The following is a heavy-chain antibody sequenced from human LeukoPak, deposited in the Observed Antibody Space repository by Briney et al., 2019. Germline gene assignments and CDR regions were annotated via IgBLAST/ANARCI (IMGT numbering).Heavy chain of an antibody. CDR3: ATFPDYEPIDN. J-gene: IGHJ4*02. CDR1: GESFSGYY. CDR2: INHRGGT. Sequence: PSETLSLTCAFSGESFSGYYWSWIRQPPGKGLEWIGDINHRGGTSYNPSLKSRLSISIDTSKNQFSLILDSVTAADTAVYFCATFPDYEPIDNWGQGTLVTVSS. D-gene: IGHD3-16*01. V-gene: IGHV4-34*01.